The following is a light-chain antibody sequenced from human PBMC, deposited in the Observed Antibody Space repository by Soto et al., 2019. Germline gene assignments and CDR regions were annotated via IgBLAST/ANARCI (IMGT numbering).Light chain of an antibody. Sequence: DIQMTQSPSALSASVGDRVTIACRASQSITNYLNWYQHKPGQAPNLLIYAASTLQAGVPSRFRGSGSGTDFTLTISRLEPEDFAVYYCQQYSTSPTFGEGTRLEI. J-gene: IGKJ5*01. CDR1: QSITNY. V-gene: IGKV1-39*01. CDR2: AAS. CDR3: QQYSTSPT.